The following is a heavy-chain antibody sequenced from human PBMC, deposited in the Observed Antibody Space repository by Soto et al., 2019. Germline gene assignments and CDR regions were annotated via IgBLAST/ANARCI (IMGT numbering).Heavy chain of an antibody. V-gene: IGHV5-51*01. CDR1: GYSFTSYW. J-gene: IGHJ3*02. CDR3: AGLLITILAADAFDI. CDR2: IYPGDSDT. D-gene: IGHD6-13*01. Sequence: GESLKISCKGSGYSFTSYWIGWVRQMPGKGLEWMGIIYPGDSDTRYSPSFQGQVTISADKSTSTAHLQWISLKTSDTAMYYCAGLLITILAADAFDIWGQGTMVTVSS.